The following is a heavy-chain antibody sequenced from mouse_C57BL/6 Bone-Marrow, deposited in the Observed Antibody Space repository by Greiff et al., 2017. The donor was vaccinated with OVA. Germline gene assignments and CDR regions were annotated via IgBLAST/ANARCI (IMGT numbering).Heavy chain of an antibody. CDR1: GYTFTDYY. Sequence: LVEPGASVKISCKASGYTFTDYYMNWVKQSHGKSLEWIGDINPNNGGTSYNQKFKGKATLTVDKSSSTAYMELRSLTSEDSAVYYCARGPLLQFAYWGQGTLVTVSA. J-gene: IGHJ3*01. D-gene: IGHD1-1*01. CDR2: INPNNGGT. V-gene: IGHV1-26*01. CDR3: ARGPLLQFAY.